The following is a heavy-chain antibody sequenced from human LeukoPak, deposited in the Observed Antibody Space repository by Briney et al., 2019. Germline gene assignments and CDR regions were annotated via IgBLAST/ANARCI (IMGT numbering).Heavy chain of an antibody. CDR2: ISSSSSYT. Sequence: GGSLRLSCAASGFTFSDYYMSWIRQAPGKGLEWVSYISSSSSYTNYADSVKGRFTISRDNAKNSLYLQMNSLRAEDTAVYYCARAQRSCSGGSCYFDYWGPGTLVTVSS. V-gene: IGHV3-11*06. D-gene: IGHD2-15*01. J-gene: IGHJ4*02. CDR1: GFTFSDYY. CDR3: ARAQRSCSGGSCYFDY.